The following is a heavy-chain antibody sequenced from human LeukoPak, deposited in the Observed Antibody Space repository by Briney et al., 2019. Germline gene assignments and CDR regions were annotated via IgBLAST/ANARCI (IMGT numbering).Heavy chain of an antibody. CDR2: IYGGGST. J-gene: IGHJ6*02. D-gene: IGHD2-2*01. V-gene: IGHV3-53*01. CDR1: GFTFSSYA. Sequence: GGSLRLSCAASGFTFSSYAMSWVRQAPGKGLEWVSVIYGGGSTYYADSVKGRFTISRDNSKNTLYLQMNSLRAEDTAVYYCAREPPPPYCSSTSCSYYYYGMDVWGQGTTVTVSS. CDR3: AREPPPPYCSSTSCSYYYYGMDV.